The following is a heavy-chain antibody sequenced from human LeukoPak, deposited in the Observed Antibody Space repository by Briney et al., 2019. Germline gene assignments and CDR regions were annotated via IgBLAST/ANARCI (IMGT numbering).Heavy chain of an antibody. J-gene: IGHJ5*02. D-gene: IGHD3-22*01. CDR3: ARGIRYYYDSSGYYPLNWFDP. CDR2: INHSGST. CDR1: GGSFSGYY. V-gene: IGHV4-34*01. Sequence: PSETLSLTCGVYGGSFSGYYWSWIRQPPGKGLEWIGEINHSGSTNYNPSLKSRVTISVDTSKNQFSLKLSSVTSADTAVYYCARGIRYYYDSSGYYPLNWFDPWGQGTLVTVSS.